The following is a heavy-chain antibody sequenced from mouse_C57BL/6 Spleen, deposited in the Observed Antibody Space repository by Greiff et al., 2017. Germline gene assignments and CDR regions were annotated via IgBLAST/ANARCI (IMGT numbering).Heavy chain of an antibody. J-gene: IGHJ2*01. CDR1: GYTFTDYE. CDR2: IDPETGGT. CDR3: TRWRGLPDY. Sequence: VNLVESGAELVRPGASVTLSCKASGYTFTDYEMHWVKQTPVHGLEWIGAIDPETGGTAYNQKFKGKAILTADKSSSTAYMELRSLTSEDSAVYYCTRWRGLPDYWGQGTTLTVSS. D-gene: IGHD2-4*01. V-gene: IGHV1-15*01.